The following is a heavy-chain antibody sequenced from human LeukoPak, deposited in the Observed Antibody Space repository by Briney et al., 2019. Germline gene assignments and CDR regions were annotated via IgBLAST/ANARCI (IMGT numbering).Heavy chain of an antibody. V-gene: IGHV4-34*01. CDR1: GGSFSGYY. Sequence: SETLSLTCAVYGGSFSGYYWSWIRQPPGKGLEWIGEINHSGSTNYNPSLKSRVTMSVDTSKNQFSLKLNSVTAADTAVYYCAKSNGYGLVDIWGQGTMVIVSS. D-gene: IGHD3-10*01. CDR3: AKSNGYGLVDI. CDR2: INHSGST. J-gene: IGHJ3*02.